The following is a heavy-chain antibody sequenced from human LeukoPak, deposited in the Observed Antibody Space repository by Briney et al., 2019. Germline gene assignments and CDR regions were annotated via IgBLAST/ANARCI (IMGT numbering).Heavy chain of an antibody. V-gene: IGHV4-38-2*02. CDR2: IYHSGST. CDR3: ARGGDIVVVVAEFDY. D-gene: IGHD2-15*01. J-gene: IGHJ4*02. Sequence: SETLSLTCTVSGYSISSGYYWGWIRQPPGKGLEWIGSIYHSGSTYYNPSLKSRVTISVDTSKNQFSLKLSSVTAADTAVYYCARGGDIVVVVAEFDYWGQGTLVIVSS. CDR1: GYSISSGYY.